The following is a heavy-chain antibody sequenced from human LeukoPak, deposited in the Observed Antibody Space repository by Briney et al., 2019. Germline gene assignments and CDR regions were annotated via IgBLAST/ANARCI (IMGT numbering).Heavy chain of an antibody. CDR2: ISPSSSYI. D-gene: IGHD5-24*01. V-gene: IGHV3-21*01. CDR3: ARADRWLQSRIDY. Sequence: PGGSLRLSCAASGFSFSGYNINWVRQAPGKGLEWVSSISPSSSYIYYADSVKGRFTISRDNSKNALYLQMNSLRAEDTALYYCARADRWLQSRIDYWGQGTLVTVSS. J-gene: IGHJ4*02. CDR1: GFSFSGYN.